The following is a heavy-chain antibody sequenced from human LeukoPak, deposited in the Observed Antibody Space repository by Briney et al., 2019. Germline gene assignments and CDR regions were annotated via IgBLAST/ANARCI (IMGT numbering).Heavy chain of an antibody. V-gene: IGHV3-74*01. CDR1: GFTFSSYW. D-gene: IGHD3-10*01. CDR2: VSSDGSST. Sequence: GGSLRLSCAASGFTFSSYWMHWVRQPPGRGLVWVSRVSSDGSSTTYADSVKGRFTISRDNAKNTLYLQMNSLRAEDTAVYYCARDYYGSGKTRWFDLWGQGTLVTVSS. CDR3: ARDYYGSGKTRWFDL. J-gene: IGHJ5*02.